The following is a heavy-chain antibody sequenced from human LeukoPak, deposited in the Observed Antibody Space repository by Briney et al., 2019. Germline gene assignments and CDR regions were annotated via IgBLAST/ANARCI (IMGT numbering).Heavy chain of an antibody. J-gene: IGHJ4*02. CDR1: GYTFTGYY. Sequence: ASVKVSCKASGYTFTGYYMHWVRQAPGQGLEWMGWINPNSGGTNYAQKFQGRVTMTRDTSISTAYMELSRLRSDDTALYYCAKGPKYYDILTGPFDYWGQGTLVTVSS. D-gene: IGHD3-9*01. CDR2: INPNSGGT. V-gene: IGHV1-2*02. CDR3: AKGPKYYDILTGPFDY.